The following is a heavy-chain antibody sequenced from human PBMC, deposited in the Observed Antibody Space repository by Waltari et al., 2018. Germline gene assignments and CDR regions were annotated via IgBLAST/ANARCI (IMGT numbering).Heavy chain of an antibody. CDR3: AKGGGGTRDGMDV. J-gene: IGHJ6*02. Sequence: QVQLQQSGPGLVKPSQTLTLICTVSGGSMTSEYSYWSWIRQHPGKGLEWIGFIANSGTPDYNPSLKSVVDMSIDTSKNQFSLKVNSVTAADTAVYYCAKGGGGTRDGMDVWGQGTTVTVSS. D-gene: IGHD2-2*01. V-gene: IGHV4-31*01. CDR1: GGSMTSEYSY. CDR2: IANSGTP.